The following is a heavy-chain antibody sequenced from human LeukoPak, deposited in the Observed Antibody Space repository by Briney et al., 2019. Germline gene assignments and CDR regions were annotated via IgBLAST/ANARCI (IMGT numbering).Heavy chain of an antibody. CDR3: ARDGGSYYFDY. CDR2: IYSGGST. V-gene: IGHV3-53*01. CDR1: GFTVRSNY. Sequence: GGSLRLSCAASGFTVRSNYMSWVRQAPGKGLEWVSVIYSGGSTYYAVSVKGRFTISRDNSKNTLYLQMNSLRAEDTAVYYCARDGGSYYFDYWGQGTLVTVSS. J-gene: IGHJ4*02. D-gene: IGHD1-26*01.